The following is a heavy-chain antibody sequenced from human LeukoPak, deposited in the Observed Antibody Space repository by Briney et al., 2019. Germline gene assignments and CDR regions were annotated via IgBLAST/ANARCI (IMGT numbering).Heavy chain of an antibody. D-gene: IGHD1-26*01. Sequence: GGSLRLSCAASGFTFSSYSMNWVRQAPGKGLEWVSSIRSSRSYKYYADSVKGRFTISRDNAKNSLYLQMNSLRAEETAVYYCARDDIVGATPWYFDLWGRGTLVTVSS. CDR1: GFTFSSYS. J-gene: IGHJ2*01. CDR2: IRSSRSYK. V-gene: IGHV3-21*03. CDR3: ARDDIVGATPWYFDL.